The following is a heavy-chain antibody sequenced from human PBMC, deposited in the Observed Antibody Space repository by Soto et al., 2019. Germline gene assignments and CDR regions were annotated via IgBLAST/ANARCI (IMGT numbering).Heavy chain of an antibody. CDR3: AKDSGPSSILTPLYYYGMDV. CDR1: GFTFSSYG. J-gene: IGHJ6*02. V-gene: IGHV3-30*18. Sequence: QVQLVESGGGVVPPGRALRLSCAASGFTFSSYGMHWVLQATGKGLAWVAVISDDGSNKYYADSVKGRFTISRDNSKNTLYLQMNRLRAEDTAVYYCAKDSGPSSILTPLYYYGMDVWGQGTTVTVSS. D-gene: IGHD6-13*01. CDR2: ISDDGSNK.